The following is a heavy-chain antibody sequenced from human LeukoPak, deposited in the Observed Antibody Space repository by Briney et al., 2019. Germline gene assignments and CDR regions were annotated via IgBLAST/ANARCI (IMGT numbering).Heavy chain of an antibody. D-gene: IGHD4-11*01. Sequence: GESLKISCKGSGYSFINYWIGWVRQMPGKGLEWMGIIYPGDSDTRYSPSFQGQVTISADKSISTAYLQWSSLKASDTAVYYCAREDYKFCLDYWGQGTLVTVSS. J-gene: IGHJ4*02. CDR1: GYSFINYW. CDR3: AREDYKFCLDY. V-gene: IGHV5-51*01. CDR2: IYPGDSDT.